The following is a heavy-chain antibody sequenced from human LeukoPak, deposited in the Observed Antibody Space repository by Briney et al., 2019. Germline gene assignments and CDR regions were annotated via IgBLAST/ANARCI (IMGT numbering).Heavy chain of an antibody. D-gene: IGHD4-17*01. CDR1: GGSISSGSYY. J-gene: IGHJ4*02. Sequence: PSETLSLTCTVSGGSISSGSYYWSWIRQPAGKVLEWIGRIYTSGSTNYNPSLKSRVTISVDTSKNQFSLKLSSVTAADTAVYYCARERAVTTYYYFDYWGQGTLVTVSS. CDR2: IYTSGST. V-gene: IGHV4-61*02. CDR3: ARERAVTTYYYFDY.